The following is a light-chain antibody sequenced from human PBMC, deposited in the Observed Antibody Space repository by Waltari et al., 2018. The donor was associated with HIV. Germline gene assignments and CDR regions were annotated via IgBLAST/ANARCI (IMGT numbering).Light chain of an antibody. J-gene: IGLJ2*01. CDR1: NSDIGNFDY. V-gene: IGLV2-8*01. CDR3: SSYATTNDFYVL. CDR2: EVY. Sequence: QSALTQPPSASGSPGQSVTISCTGTNSDIGNFDYVSRSQQHPGKPPKLIISEVYKRPSGVPNRFSGSKSGNTASLTVSGLQAEDEADYYCSSYATTNDFYVLFGGGTKLTVL.